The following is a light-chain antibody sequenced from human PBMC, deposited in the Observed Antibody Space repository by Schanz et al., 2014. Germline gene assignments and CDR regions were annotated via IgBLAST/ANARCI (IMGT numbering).Light chain of an antibody. J-gene: IGKJ2*01. V-gene: IGKV3-11*01. CDR2: DAS. Sequence: EIVLTQSPATLSLSPGERATLSCRASQSVSSYLAWYQQKPGQTPRLLIYDASNRATGIPARFSGSGSGTDFTLTISSLEPEDFAVYYCQRRSSWPPYTFGLGTKLEIK. CDR3: QRRSSWPPYT. CDR1: QSVSSY.